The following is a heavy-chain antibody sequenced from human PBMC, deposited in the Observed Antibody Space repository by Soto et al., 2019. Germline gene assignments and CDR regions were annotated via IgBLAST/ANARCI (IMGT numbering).Heavy chain of an antibody. V-gene: IGHV1-69*01. D-gene: IGHD2-8*01. CDR3: ARSSPNCTNGVCYGMRWLDP. CDR2: IIPIFATA. J-gene: IGHJ5*02. CDR1: GGTFSSYG. Sequence: QVQLVQSGAEVKKPGSSVKVSCKASGGTFSSYGISWVRHAPAQGLECMGAIIPIFATANYAQKFQGRVMITADESTSTAYMDLSSLRSEVTAVYYCARSSPNCTNGVCYGMRWLDPWGQGILVTVSS.